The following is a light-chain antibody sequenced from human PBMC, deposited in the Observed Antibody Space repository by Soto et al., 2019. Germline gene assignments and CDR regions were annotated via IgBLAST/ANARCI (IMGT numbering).Light chain of an antibody. CDR2: DAS. CDR3: LQHNSYPIT. CDR1: QGISNY. J-gene: IGKJ5*01. V-gene: IGKV1-9*01. Sequence: DIQLTQSPSFLSASVGDRVTITCRASQGISNYLAWYQQKPGKAPKLLIYDASTLQSGVPSRFSGSGSGTEFTLTITSLQPEDFATYYCLQHNSYPITFGQGTRLEIK.